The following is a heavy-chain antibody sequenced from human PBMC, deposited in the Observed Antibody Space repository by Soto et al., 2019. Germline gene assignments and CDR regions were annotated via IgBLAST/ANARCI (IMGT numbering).Heavy chain of an antibody. CDR2: IYYSGST. CDR3: ASRRITIFGVVTPFDY. J-gene: IGHJ4*02. CDR1: CGSISSSSYY. D-gene: IGHD3-3*01. V-gene: IGHV4-39*01. Sequence: PSETLSLTCTVSCGSISSSSYYWGWIRQPPGKGLEWIGSIYYSGSTYYNPSLKSRVTISVDTSKNQFSLKLSSVTAADTAVYYCASRRITIFGVVTPFDYWGQGTLVTVSS.